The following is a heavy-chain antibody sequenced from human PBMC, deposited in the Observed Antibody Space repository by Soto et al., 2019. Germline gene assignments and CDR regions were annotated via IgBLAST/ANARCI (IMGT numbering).Heavy chain of an antibody. D-gene: IGHD4-17*01. J-gene: IGHJ2*01. V-gene: IGHV1-69*08. CDR2: IIPALGTT. Sequence: QDQLVQSGAEVKKPGSSVKVSCKAFGGPFSSHTFSWVRQAPGQGLVWMGRIIPALGTTTYAQKFQGRVTITADESVTTVYMELNSLRTEDTAVYYCARPDFGDYWYFDLWGRGTLVTVSS. CDR3: ARPDFGDYWYFDL. CDR1: GGPFSSHT.